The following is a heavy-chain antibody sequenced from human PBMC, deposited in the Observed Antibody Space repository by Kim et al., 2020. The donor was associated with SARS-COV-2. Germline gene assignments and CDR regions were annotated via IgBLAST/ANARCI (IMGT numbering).Heavy chain of an antibody. J-gene: IGHJ3*02. D-gene: IGHD3-10*01. CDR3: ARGGGSGSYSGDAFVI. Sequence: GGSLRLSCAASGFTFSSYDMHWVRQATGKGLEWVSAIGTAGDTYYPGPVKGRFTISSENAKNSLYLQMNSLRAGDTAVYYCARGGGSGSYSGDAFVIWGQGTTVAVAS. CDR1: GFTFSSYD. V-gene: IGHV3-13*04. CDR2: IGTAGDT.